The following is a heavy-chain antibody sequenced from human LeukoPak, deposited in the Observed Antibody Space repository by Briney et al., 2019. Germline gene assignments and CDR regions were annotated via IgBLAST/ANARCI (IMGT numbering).Heavy chain of an antibody. Sequence: KPGGSLRLSCSASRLTFSSYWISSVRPPSGKGLEWVANIKPDASEKKYVASVKGRFPIPRDNAKNLVYLQMNSLRAEDTAFYYCARDIGWYNPFDYWGQGTLVTVHS. CDR1: RLTFSSYW. J-gene: IGHJ4*02. V-gene: IGHV3-7*03. CDR2: IKPDASEK. D-gene: IGHD6-19*01. CDR3: ARDIGWYNPFDY.